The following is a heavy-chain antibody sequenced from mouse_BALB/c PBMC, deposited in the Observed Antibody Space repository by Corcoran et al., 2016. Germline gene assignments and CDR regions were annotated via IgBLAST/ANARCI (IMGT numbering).Heavy chain of an antibody. CDR3: ARYYRYAMDY. Sequence: QVQLQKSGPERVKPGALVKISCKASGYTFTSYDINWVKKRPGKGLEWIGWICPGDGSTKYNEKFKGKATLTADKSSSTAYMQLSSLTSENSAVYVCARYYRYAMDYWGQGTSVTVSS. CDR2: ICPGDGST. J-gene: IGHJ4*01. CDR1: GYTFTSYD. D-gene: IGHD2-14*01. V-gene: IGHV1S56*01.